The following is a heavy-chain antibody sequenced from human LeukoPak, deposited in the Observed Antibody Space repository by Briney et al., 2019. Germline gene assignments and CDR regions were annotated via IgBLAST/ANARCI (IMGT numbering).Heavy chain of an antibody. CDR1: GGSISSSSYY. CDR2: INYSGST. J-gene: IGHJ4*02. V-gene: IGHV4-39*07. Sequence: PSETLSLTCTVSGGSISSSSYYWGWIRQPPGKGLEWIGSINYSGSTYYNPSLKSRVTISVDTSKNQFSLNLSSVTAADTAVYYCARDRLTRDGYNPYYFDYWGQGTLVTVSS. D-gene: IGHD5-24*01. CDR3: ARDRLTRDGYNPYYFDY.